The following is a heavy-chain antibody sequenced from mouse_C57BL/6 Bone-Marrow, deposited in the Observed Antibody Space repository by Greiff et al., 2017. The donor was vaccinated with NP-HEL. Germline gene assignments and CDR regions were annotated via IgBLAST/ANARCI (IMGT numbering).Heavy chain of an antibody. V-gene: IGHV5-16*01. Sequence: EVKLVESEGGLVQPGSSMKLSCTASGFTFSDYYMAWVRQVPEKGLEWVANINYDGRSTYYLDSLKSRFIISRDNAKNILYLQMRSLKSEDTATYYCAREGGLRRRTYAMDYWGQGTSVTVSS. CDR1: GFTFSDYY. D-gene: IGHD2-4*01. CDR3: AREGGLRRRTYAMDY. CDR2: INYDGRST. J-gene: IGHJ4*01.